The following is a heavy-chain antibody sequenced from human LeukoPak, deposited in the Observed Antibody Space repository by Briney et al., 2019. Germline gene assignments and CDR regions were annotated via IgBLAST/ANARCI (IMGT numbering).Heavy chain of an antibody. CDR3: ARHPTGFDY. CDR1: GGSISSGSYY. V-gene: IGHV4-61*02. J-gene: IGHJ4*02. CDR2: IYTSGST. Sequence: SETLSLTCTVSGGSISSGSYYWSWIRQPAGKGLEWVGRIYTSGSTNYNPSLKSRVTISVDTSKNQFSLKLSSVTAADTAMYYCARHPTGFDYWGQGTLVTVSS. D-gene: IGHD1-1*01.